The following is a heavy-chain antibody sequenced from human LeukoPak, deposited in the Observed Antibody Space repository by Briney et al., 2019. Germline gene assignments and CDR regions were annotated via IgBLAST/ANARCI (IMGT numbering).Heavy chain of an antibody. V-gene: IGHV3-7*01. Sequence: GGSLRLSCAVSGFTFSSYWMSWVRQAPGKGLEWVANINLDGSEKYYVDSLEGRFTISRDNAKNSLFLQMNSLRAEDTAVYYCARDAYSGGSCYAYWGQGTLVIVSS. CDR1: GFTFSSYW. J-gene: IGHJ4*02. D-gene: IGHD2-15*01. CDR2: INLDGSEK. CDR3: ARDAYSGGSCYAY.